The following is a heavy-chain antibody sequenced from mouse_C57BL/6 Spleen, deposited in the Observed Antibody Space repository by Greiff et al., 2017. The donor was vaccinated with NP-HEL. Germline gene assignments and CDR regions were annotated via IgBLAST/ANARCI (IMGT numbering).Heavy chain of an antibody. CDR2: IDPNSGGT. CDR1: GYTFTSYW. D-gene: IGHD3-2*02. CDR3: ALDSSGYVSAWFAY. J-gene: IGHJ3*01. V-gene: IGHV1-72*01. Sequence: VQLQQPGAELVKPGASVKLSCKASGYTFTSYWMHWVKQRPGRGLEWIGRIDPNSGGTKYNEKFKSKATLTVDKPSSTAYMQLSSLTSEDSAVYYCALDSSGYVSAWFAYWGQGTLVTVSA.